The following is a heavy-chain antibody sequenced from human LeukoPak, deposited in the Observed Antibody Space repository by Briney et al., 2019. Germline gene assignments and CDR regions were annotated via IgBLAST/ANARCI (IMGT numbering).Heavy chain of an antibody. J-gene: IGHJ3*02. CDR1: GGSISSSSYY. CDR2: IHSGGST. Sequence: SETLSLTCTVSGGSISSSSYYGDWIRQSPGKGLEWIGNIHSGGSTYYTPSLKSRVTISVDTSKNQFSLKLSSVTAADTAIYFCARHSRSGSGGYENAFDIWGQGTMVTVSS. D-gene: IGHD5-12*01. V-gene: IGHV4-39*01. CDR3: ARHSRSGSGGYENAFDI.